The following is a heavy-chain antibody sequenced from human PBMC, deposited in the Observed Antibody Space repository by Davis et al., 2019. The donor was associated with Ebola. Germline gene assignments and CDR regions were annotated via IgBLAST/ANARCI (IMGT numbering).Heavy chain of an antibody. CDR2: ISSSSYYI. J-gene: IGHJ3*02. Sequence: GGSLRLPCVASGFTSSTYRMNWVRQPPGKGLEWVSSISSSSYYIYYADSLTGRFTISRDNAKNSVSLQMNSLRDEDTPVYYCARGGYYDSSGYSHDPFDIWGQGTMVTVSS. CDR1: GFTSSTYR. V-gene: IGHV3-21*01. D-gene: IGHD3-22*01. CDR3: ARGGYYDSSGYSHDPFDI.